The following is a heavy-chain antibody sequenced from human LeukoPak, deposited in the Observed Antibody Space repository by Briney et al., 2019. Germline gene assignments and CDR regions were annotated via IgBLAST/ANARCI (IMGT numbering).Heavy chain of an antibody. Sequence: ASVKVSCKASGYTFTSYYMHWVRQAPGQGLEWMGIINPSGGSTSYALKFQGRVTMTRDTSKNQFSLKLSSVTAADTAVYYCARGRGYSSSSRRFDPWGQGTLVTVSS. D-gene: IGHD6-6*01. V-gene: IGHV1-46*01. CDR2: INPSGGST. CDR3: ARGRGYSSSSRRFDP. J-gene: IGHJ5*02. CDR1: GYTFTSYY.